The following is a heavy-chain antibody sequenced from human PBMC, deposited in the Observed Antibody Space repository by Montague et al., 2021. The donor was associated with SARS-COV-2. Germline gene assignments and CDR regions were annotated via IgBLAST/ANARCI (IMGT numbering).Heavy chain of an antibody. V-gene: IGHV4-34*01. J-gene: IGHJ4*02. Sequence: SETLSLTCAVSGGSFSGYYCCWIRQPPRTGLEWVWEINHSGSARYNPSLYSRITVSVSTDTNQFSLKLSSVTAADTAVYDCAGGTKRVFTYDYDSSAYASDDWGQGTLVTVSS. CDR3: AGGTKRVFTYDYDSSAYASDD. CDR1: GGSFSGYY. CDR2: INHSGSA. D-gene: IGHD3-22*01.